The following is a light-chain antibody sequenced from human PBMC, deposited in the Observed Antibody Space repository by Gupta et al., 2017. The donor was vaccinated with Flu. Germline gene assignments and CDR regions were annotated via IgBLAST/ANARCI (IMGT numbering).Light chain of an antibody. J-gene: IGLJ3*02. Sequence: SYVLTQPPPVSVAPGQTARTTCGVNSIASKTVHWYQLKPGQAPALVVYNDSARPSWIPERFSGSNSGNTATLTGSRVDAGDEADYYCQVCDSSSDHAVFGGGTTLTVL. CDR1: SIASKT. CDR2: NDS. V-gene: IGLV3-21*02. CDR3: QVCDSSSDHAV.